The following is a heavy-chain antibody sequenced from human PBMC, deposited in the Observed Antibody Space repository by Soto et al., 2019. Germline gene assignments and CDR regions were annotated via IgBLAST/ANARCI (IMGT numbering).Heavy chain of an antibody. CDR2: FYWDDDR. J-gene: IGHJ4*02. V-gene: IGHV2-5*02. Sequence: QITLKESGPALVKPTQTLTLTCSFSGFSLSTSGVGVGWIRQAPGKALEWLTLFYWDDDRRYNPSLKSRLTFANDTSRNQVVLTMTNMDPVDTATYYCAHGSSIVGAPAFDYWGQGILVTVSS. D-gene: IGHD1-26*01. CDR3: AHGSSIVGAPAFDY. CDR1: GFSLSTSGVG.